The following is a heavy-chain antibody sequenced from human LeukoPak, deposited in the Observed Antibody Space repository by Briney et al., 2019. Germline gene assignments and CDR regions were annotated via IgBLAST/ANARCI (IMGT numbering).Heavy chain of an antibody. V-gene: IGHV3-48*01. CDR1: GFTFSSYS. D-gene: IGHD1-1*01. CDR2: ISSSSSTI. CDR3: ARETPSTTGTTVGY. Sequence: GGSLRLSCAASGFTFSSYSMNWARQAPGKGLEWVSYISSSSSTIYYADSVKGRFTISRDNAKNSLYLQMNSLRAEDTAVYYCARETPSTTGTTVGYWGQGTLVTVSS. J-gene: IGHJ4*02.